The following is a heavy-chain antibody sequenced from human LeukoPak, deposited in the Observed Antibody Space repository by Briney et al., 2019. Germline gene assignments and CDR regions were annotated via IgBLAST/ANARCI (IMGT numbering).Heavy chain of an antibody. CDR2: IASDGGAK. Sequence: PGTSLRLSCVASGFSFSNHGMHWVRQAPGKGREWVSVIASDGGAKFYADSVKGRFTLSRDNSKNMFFLQMNFLTVEDTAIYYCAREATWGQWYFDHWAREPRSPSLQ. CDR1: GFSFSNHG. CDR3: AREATWGQWYFDH. V-gene: IGHV3-30*03. D-gene: IGHD6-19*01. J-gene: IGHJ4*02.